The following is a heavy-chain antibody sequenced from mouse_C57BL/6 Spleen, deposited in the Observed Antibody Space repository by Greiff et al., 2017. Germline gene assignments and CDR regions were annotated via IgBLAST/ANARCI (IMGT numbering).Heavy chain of an antibody. CDR2: FYPGSGSI. D-gene: IGHD1-1*01. CDR1: GYTFTEYT. V-gene: IGHV1-62-2*01. CDR3: TRHEEDYYGSSYGYNYAMDY. J-gene: IGHJ4*01. Sequence: VQLQQSGAELVKPGASVKLSCKASGYTFTEYTIHWVKQRSGQGLEWIGWFYPGSGSIKYNEKFKDKATLTADKSSSTGYMELSRLTSEATAVYYCTRHEEDYYGSSYGYNYAMDYWGQGTSVTVSS.